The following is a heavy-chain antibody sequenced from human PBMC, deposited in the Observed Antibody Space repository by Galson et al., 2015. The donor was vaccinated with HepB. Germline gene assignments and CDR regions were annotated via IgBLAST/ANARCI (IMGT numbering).Heavy chain of an antibody. CDR2: INPISGGA. J-gene: IGHJ4*02. CDR1: GYTFTGYY. CDR3: ARSHGFWSGNFDF. D-gene: IGHD3-3*01. Sequence: SVKVSCKASGYTFTGYYLHWVRQAPGQGLEWMGWINPISGGATSPQKFHGRVTLTRDTSLSTAYLEVSNLTSDDTAVFYCARSHGFWSGNFDFWGQGTLVSVSS. V-gene: IGHV1-2*02.